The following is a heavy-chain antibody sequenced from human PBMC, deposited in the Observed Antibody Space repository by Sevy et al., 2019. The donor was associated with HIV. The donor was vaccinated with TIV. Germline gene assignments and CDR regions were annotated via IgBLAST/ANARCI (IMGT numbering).Heavy chain of an antibody. CDR3: AIEPVAVAANAEYFQH. CDR2: IWYDGSNK. Sequence: GGSLRLSCAASGFTFSSYGMHWVRQAPGKGLEWVAVIWYDGSNKYYADSVKGRFTISRDNSKNTLYLQMNSLRAEDTAVYYCAIEPVAVAANAEYFQHWGQGTLVTVSS. CDR1: GFTFSSYG. J-gene: IGHJ1*01. V-gene: IGHV3-33*01. D-gene: IGHD6-19*01.